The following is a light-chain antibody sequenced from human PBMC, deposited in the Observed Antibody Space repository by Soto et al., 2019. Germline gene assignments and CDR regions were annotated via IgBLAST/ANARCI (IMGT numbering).Light chain of an antibody. V-gene: IGLV1-44*01. CDR1: SSNIGSNT. CDR2: NNN. CDR3: AAWDDSLNGLV. Sequence: SVLTQPPSASGTPGQRVTISCSGSSSNIGSNTVNWYQQLPGTAPKLLIYNNNQRPSGVPDRFSDSKSGTSASLAISGLQSEDEADYYCAAWDDSLNGLVFGTGTKVTVL. J-gene: IGLJ1*01.